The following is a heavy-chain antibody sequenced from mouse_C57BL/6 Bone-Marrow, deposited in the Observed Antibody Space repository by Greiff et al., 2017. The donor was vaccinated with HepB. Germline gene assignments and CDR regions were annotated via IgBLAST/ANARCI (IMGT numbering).Heavy chain of an antibody. CDR1: GYTFTSYW. CDR3: ARGLLRYPGYFDV. J-gene: IGHJ1*03. CDR2: INPSNGGT. Sequence: QVQLKQPGTELVKPGASVKLSCKASGYTFTSYWMHWVKQRPGQGLEWIGNINPSNGGTNYNEKFKSKATLTVDKSSSTAYMQLSSLTSEDSAVYYCARGLLRYPGYFDVWGTGTTVTVSS. D-gene: IGHD1-1*01. V-gene: IGHV1-53*01.